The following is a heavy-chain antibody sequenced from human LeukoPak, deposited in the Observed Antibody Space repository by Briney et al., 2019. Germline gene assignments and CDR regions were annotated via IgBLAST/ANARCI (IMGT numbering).Heavy chain of an antibody. V-gene: IGHV3-48*03. Sequence: PGGSLRLSCAASGLTFSSYEMNWFRQAPGKGLEWVAYISNGGSTTYYADSVRGRFTISRDNAKNSMYLQMNSLRDEDMAVYYCARDPSGRASHLDYWGQGTLVTVSS. J-gene: IGHJ4*02. CDR2: ISNGGSTT. CDR1: GLTFSSYE. CDR3: ARDPSGRASHLDY. D-gene: IGHD3-10*01.